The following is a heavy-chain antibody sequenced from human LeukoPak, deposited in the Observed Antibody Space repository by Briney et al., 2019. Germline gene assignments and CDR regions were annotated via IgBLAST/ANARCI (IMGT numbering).Heavy chain of an antibody. CDR1: GFTFSSYA. J-gene: IGHJ4*02. Sequence: PGGSLRLSCAASGFTFSSYAMHWVRQAPGKGLEWVAVISYDGSNKYYADSVKGRFTISRDNSKNTLYLQMNSLRAEDTAVYYCARGGGYYDSNLPFDYWGQGTLVTVSS. V-gene: IGHV3-30-3*01. D-gene: IGHD3-22*01. CDR3: ARGGGYYDSNLPFDY. CDR2: ISYDGSNK.